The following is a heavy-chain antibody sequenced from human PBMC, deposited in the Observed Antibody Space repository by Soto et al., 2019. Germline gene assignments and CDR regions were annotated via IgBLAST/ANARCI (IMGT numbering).Heavy chain of an antibody. V-gene: IGHV1-3*01. CDR1: GYTFTSYA. CDR3: ARLNGVAAGTKQLLDAFDI. Sequence: GASVKVSCKASGYTFTSYAMHWVRQAPGQRLEWMGWINAGNGNTKYSQKFQGRVTITRDTSASTAYMELSSLRSEDTAVYYCARLNGVAAGTKQLLDAFDIWGPGIMVTVSS. J-gene: IGHJ3*02. D-gene: IGHD6-13*01. CDR2: INAGNGNT.